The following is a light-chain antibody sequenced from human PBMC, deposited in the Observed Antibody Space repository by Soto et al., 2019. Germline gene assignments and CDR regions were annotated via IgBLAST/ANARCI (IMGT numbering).Light chain of an antibody. CDR3: NSHTTSSTLVV. V-gene: IGLV2-14*03. CDR1: SSDVGGYNY. Sequence: QSVLTQPASVSGSPGQSITISCTGTSSDVGGYNYVSWYQHHPGKAPKLIIYNVSNRPSGVSNRFSGSKSGNTASLTISGLQAEDEADYYCNSHTTSSTLVVFGGGTQLTVL. CDR2: NVS. J-gene: IGLJ2*01.